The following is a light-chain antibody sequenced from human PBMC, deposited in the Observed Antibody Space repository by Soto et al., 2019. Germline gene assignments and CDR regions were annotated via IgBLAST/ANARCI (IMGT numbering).Light chain of an antibody. CDR1: SSDIGGYNY. J-gene: IGLJ1*01. CDR3: SSCTTSTTPLV. CDR2: EVS. V-gene: IGLV2-14*01. Sequence: QSVLTQPASVSGSPGQSITISCTETSSDIGGYNYVSWYQHHPGKAPQLMIYEVSNRPSGVSNRFSGSKSGNTASLTISGLQPEDEADYYCSSCTTSTTPLVFGTGTKLTVL.